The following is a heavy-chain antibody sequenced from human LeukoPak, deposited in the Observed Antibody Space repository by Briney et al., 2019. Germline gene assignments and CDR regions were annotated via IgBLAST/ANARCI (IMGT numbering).Heavy chain of an antibody. D-gene: IGHD3-22*01. CDR3: TRGSIAYYYIDV. CDR1: GGSINSGSYY. J-gene: IGHJ6*03. Sequence: SETLSLTCTVSGGSINSGSYYWGWVRPPPGKGLEWIGSFFYTGRNYHYNPSLRSRVSFSIDTSNKQFSLKLTSVTAADTAIDYCTRGSIAYYYIDVWGKGATVTISS. CDR2: FFYTGRN. V-gene: IGHV4-39*07.